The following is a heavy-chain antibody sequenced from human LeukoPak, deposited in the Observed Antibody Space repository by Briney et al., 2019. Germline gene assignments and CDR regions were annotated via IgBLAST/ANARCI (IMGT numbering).Heavy chain of an antibody. CDR3: ARDRIYYDSRDPLNY. CDR1: GFTFDDYA. D-gene: IGHD3-22*01. Sequence: LPGGSLRLSCAASGFTFDDYAMHWVRQAPGKGLEWVSGISWNSGSIGYADSVKGRFTISRDNAKNSLYLQMNSLRAEDTAVYYCARDRIYYDSRDPLNYWGQGTLVTVSS. J-gene: IGHJ4*02. V-gene: IGHV3-9*01. CDR2: ISWNSGSI.